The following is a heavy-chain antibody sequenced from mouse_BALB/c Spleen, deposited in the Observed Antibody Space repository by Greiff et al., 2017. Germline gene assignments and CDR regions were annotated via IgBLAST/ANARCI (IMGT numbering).Heavy chain of an antibody. V-gene: IGHV5-12-2*01. J-gene: IGHJ4*01. CDR2: ISNGGGST. D-gene: IGHD1-1*01. CDR1: GFTFSSYT. Sequence: EVQRVESGGGLVQPGGSLKLSCAASGFTFSSYTMSWVRQTPEKRLEWVAYISNGGGSTYYPDTVKGRFTISRDNAKNTLYLQMSSLKSEDTAMYYCARQDYYYGSSYDYYAMDYWGQGTSVTVSS. CDR3: ARQDYYYGSSYDYYAMDY.